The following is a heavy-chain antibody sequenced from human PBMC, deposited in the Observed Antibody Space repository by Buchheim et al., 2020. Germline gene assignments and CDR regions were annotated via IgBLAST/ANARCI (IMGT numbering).Heavy chain of an antibody. D-gene: IGHD6-25*01. CDR3: AKIESRQHSGGWHDAIDS. J-gene: IGHJ4*02. Sequence: EVQLLESGGGLVQPGGSLRLSCVASGFTFSNYDMTWVRQAPGKGLEWVSIIGGSGENTNHADSVKGRFLTSRDNSKSTLYVHMNSLRAEDTAVYYCAKIESRQHSGGWHDAIDSWGQGTL. CDR2: IGGSGENT. V-gene: IGHV3-23*01. CDR1: GFTFSNYD.